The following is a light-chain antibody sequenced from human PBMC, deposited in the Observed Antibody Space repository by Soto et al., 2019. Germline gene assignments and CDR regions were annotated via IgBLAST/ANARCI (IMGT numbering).Light chain of an antibody. J-gene: IGLJ1*01. Sequence: QAARTQPASVSGSPGQSITISCTGTSSDVGGYNYVSWYQQHPGKAPKLIIYDVSYRPSGVSNRFSGSKSGNTASLTISGLQAEDEADYFCSSYSRRSTYVFGTGTKVTVL. CDR2: DVS. V-gene: IGLV2-14*03. CDR1: SSDVGGYNY. CDR3: SSYSRRSTYV.